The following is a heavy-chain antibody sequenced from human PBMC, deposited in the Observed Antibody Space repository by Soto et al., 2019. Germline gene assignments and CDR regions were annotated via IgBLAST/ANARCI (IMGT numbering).Heavy chain of an antibody. CDR2: IHHSGST. CDR3: ARRKLEMMYVGWFDP. Sequence: QVQLQESGPGLVKPSETLSLTCAVSGDSISSRNWWSWVRQTPGKGLEYIGEIHHSGSTNYKPSLKSRVTMSVDKSKNQFSLNLNSVTAADTAIYYCARRKLEMMYVGWFDPWGQGTLVTVSS. V-gene: IGHV4-4*02. J-gene: IGHJ5*02. D-gene: IGHD2-8*01. CDR1: GDSISSRNW.